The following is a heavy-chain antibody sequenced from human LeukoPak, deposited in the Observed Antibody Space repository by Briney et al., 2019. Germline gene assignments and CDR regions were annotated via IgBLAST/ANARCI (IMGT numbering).Heavy chain of an antibody. Sequence: SETLSLTCAVYGGSFSGYYWSWVSQPPGKGLEWIGEINHSGSTKNNTTLMRLVTISVDTSKTQFSLKLSSVTAADTAVYYCARGPASRGYSYGYGKKSFDYWGQGTLVTVSS. D-gene: IGHD5-18*01. V-gene: IGHV4-34*01. J-gene: IGHJ4*02. CDR2: INHSGST. CDR1: GGSFSGYY. CDR3: ARGPASRGYSYGYGKKSFDY.